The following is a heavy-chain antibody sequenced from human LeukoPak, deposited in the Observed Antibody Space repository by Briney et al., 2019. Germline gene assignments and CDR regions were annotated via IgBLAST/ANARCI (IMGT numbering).Heavy chain of an antibody. CDR3: ARQHDSYFSYYVDV. Sequence: PSETLSLTCDVSGYSISNGNYWVWIRQPPGKGLEWIGSLYHSDTTYYNPSLKSRVTMSVDTSKNQFSLKLSFLTAADTAVYYCARQHDSYFSYYVDVWGKGTTVTVSS. CDR1: GYSISNGNY. J-gene: IGHJ6*03. V-gene: IGHV4-38-2*01. CDR2: LYHSDTT.